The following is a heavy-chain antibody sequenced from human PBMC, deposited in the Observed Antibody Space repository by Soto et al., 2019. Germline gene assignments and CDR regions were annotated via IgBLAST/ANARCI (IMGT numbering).Heavy chain of an antibody. Sequence: SVKVSCKASGYTFTGYYMHWVRQAPGQGLEWMGGIIPNIGAANYAQKFQGRVTITADESTSTAYMELSSLRSEDTAVYYCAREPEGYGGNPGALDYWGQGTLVTVSS. CDR2: IIPNIGAA. J-gene: IGHJ4*02. CDR1: GYTFTGYY. CDR3: AREPEGYGGNPGALDY. V-gene: IGHV1-69*13. D-gene: IGHD4-17*01.